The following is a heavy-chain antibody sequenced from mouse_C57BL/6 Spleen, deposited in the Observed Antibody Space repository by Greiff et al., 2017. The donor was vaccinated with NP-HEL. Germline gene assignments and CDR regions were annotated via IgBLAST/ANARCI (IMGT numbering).Heavy chain of an antibody. CDR1: GYTFTSYW. Sequence: QVQLKQPGAELVMPGASVKLSCKASGYTFTSYWMHWVKQRPGQGLEWIGEIDPSDSYTNYNQKFKGKSTLTVDKSSSTAYMQLSSLTSEDSAVYYCARPPSYYGSSYLSYAMDYWGQGTSVTVSS. CDR2: IDPSDSYT. CDR3: ARPPSYYGSSYLSYAMDY. J-gene: IGHJ4*01. D-gene: IGHD1-1*01. V-gene: IGHV1-69*01.